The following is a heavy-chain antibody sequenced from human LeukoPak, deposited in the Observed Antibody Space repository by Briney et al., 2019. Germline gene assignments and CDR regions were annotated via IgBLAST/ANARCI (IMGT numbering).Heavy chain of an antibody. Sequence: SETLSLTCTVSGGSISSYYWSWIRQPPGKGLEWIGYIYYSGSTNYNPSLKSRVTISVDTSKNQFSLKLSSVTAADTAVYYCARALWSGSLTLSYYMDVWGKGTTVTVSS. CDR2: IYYSGST. D-gene: IGHD3-10*02. CDR3: ARALWSGSLTLSYYMDV. J-gene: IGHJ6*03. CDR1: GGSISSYY. V-gene: IGHV4-59*01.